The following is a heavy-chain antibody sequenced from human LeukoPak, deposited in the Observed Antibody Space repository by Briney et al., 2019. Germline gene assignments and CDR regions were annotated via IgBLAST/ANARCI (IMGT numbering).Heavy chain of an antibody. J-gene: IGHJ4*02. D-gene: IGHD4-17*01. CDR2: ISAYNGNT. CDR1: GYTFTSYG. Sequence: ASVKVSCTASGYTFTSYGISWVRQAPGQGLEWMGWISAYNGNTDYAQKLQGRVTMTTDTSTSTAYMELRSLRSDDTAVYYCARVPDYGDYTDYFDYWGQGTLVTVSS. V-gene: IGHV1-18*04. CDR3: ARVPDYGDYTDYFDY.